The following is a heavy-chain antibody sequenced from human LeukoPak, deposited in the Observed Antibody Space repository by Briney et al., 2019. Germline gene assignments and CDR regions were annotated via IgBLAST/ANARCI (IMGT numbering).Heavy chain of an antibody. Sequence: SETLSLTCTVSGYSISSGYYWGWIRQPPGKGLEWIGSIYHSGSTYYNPSLKSRVTISVDRSKNQFSLKLSSVTAADTAVYYCARMRIVGYYYDSSGYYFDYWGQGTLVTVSS. D-gene: IGHD3-22*01. CDR2: IYHSGST. CDR3: ARMRIVGYYYDSSGYYFDY. J-gene: IGHJ4*02. V-gene: IGHV4-38-2*02. CDR1: GYSISSGYY.